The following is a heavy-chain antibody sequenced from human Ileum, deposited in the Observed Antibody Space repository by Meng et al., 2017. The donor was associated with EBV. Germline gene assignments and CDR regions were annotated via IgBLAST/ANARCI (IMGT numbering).Heavy chain of an antibody. D-gene: IGHD6-19*01. J-gene: IGHJ4*02. Sequence: QVQHVQYGAEMKKPGATVEVSCKASGYTFTSYAMNWVRQAPGQRLEWMGWINTGNGETKYSQKFQGRVTLTRDTSASTAYMELSSLRSEDTAVYYCASRPGIAVAGFDYWGQGTLVTVSS. CDR3: ASRPGIAVAGFDY. CDR1: GYTFTSYA. V-gene: IGHV1-3*04. CDR2: INTGNGET.